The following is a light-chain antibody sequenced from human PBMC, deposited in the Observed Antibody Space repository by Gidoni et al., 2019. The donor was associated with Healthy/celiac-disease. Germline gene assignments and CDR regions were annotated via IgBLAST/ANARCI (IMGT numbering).Light chain of an antibody. CDR1: QSISSY. J-gene: IGKJ2*02. V-gene: IGKV1-39*01. CDR3: QQSYSTPCT. CDR2: AAS. Sequence: DIQMPPSPSSLSASVGDRVTITCRASQSISSYLNWYQQKPGKAPKLLIYAASSLQSGVPSRFSGSGSGTDFTLTISSLQPEDFATYYCQQSYSTPCTFGQGTKLEIK.